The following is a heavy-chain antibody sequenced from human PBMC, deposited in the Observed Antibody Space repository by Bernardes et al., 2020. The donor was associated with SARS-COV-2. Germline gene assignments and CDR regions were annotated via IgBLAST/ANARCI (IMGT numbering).Heavy chain of an antibody. CDR1: GGSISSYY. J-gene: IGHJ3*02. Sequence: SETLSLTCTVSGGSISSYYWSWIRQPAGKGLEWIGRIYTSGSTNYNPSLKSRVTMSVDTSKNQFSLKLSSVTAADTAVYYCARAGSRMIVTPDAFDIWGQGTMVTVSS. D-gene: IGHD3-22*01. CDR3: ARAGSRMIVTPDAFDI. V-gene: IGHV4-4*07. CDR2: IYTSGST.